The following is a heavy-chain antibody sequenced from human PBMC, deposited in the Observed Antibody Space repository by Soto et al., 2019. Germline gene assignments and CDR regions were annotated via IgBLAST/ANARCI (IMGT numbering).Heavy chain of an antibody. CDR1: GFTLSGYW. V-gene: IGHV3-7*03. Sequence: PGGSLRLSCAASGFTLSGYWMTWFRQAPGKGREWVAKIKEDGSERYYVDSVKGRFSISRDTAKSSLFLQMNSLRAEDTAVYYCARAQCDFWRGCSGLGLYYFDFLGPGTLVTVSS. D-gene: IGHD3-3*01. CDR2: IKEDGSER. J-gene: IGHJ4*02. CDR3: ARAQCDFWRGCSGLGLYYFDF.